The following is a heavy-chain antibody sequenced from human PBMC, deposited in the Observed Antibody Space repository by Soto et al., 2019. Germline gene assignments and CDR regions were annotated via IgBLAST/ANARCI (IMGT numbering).Heavy chain of an antibody. CDR1: GFTYSTYT. D-gene: IGHD3-16*01. V-gene: IGHV3-30-3*01. CDR2: ISYDGNNK. Sequence: PGGSLILSCAASGFTYSTYTMHWVRQAPGKGLEWVAVISYDGNNKYYADSVKGRFTISRDNSKNTLYLQMNSLRAEDTAVYYCARDRLALTFDAFDIWGQGTMVTVSS. J-gene: IGHJ3*02. CDR3: ARDRLALTFDAFDI.